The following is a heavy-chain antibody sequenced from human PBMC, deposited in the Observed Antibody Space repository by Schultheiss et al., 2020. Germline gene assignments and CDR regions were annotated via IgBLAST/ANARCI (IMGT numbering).Heavy chain of an antibody. Sequence: SQTLSLTCTVSGGSISSYYWSWIRQPPGKGLEWIGYIYYSGSTKYNPSLKSRVSISVDTSKNQFSLKLSSVTAADTAVYYCARVRYYDYGDWGRWFDPWGQGTLVTVSS. V-gene: IGHV4-59*01. D-gene: IGHD4-17*01. CDR1: GGSISSYY. CDR2: IYYSGST. J-gene: IGHJ5*02. CDR3: ARVRYYDYGDWGRWFDP.